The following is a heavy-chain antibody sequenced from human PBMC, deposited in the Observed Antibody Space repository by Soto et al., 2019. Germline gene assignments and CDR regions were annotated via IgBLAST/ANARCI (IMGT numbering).Heavy chain of an antibody. J-gene: IGHJ4*02. V-gene: IGHV3-23*01. D-gene: IGHD6-6*01. CDR1: GFTFSSYA. Sequence: EVQLLESGGGLVQPGGSLRLSCAASGFTFSSYAMSWVRQAPGKGLEWVSAISGSSFSTYYADSVKGRFTISRDDSKNTLYLQMNSLRAEDTAVYSCAKDKEYSSSSPLYFDYWGQGTLVTVSS. CDR2: ISGSSFST. CDR3: AKDKEYSSSSPLYFDY.